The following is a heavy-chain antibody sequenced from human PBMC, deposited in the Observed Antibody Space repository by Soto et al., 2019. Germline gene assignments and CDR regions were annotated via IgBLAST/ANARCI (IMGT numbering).Heavy chain of an antibody. CDR2: ISSSSSYI. CDR3: ARDLAYDFWSGEVRDY. Sequence: PGGSLRLSCAAPGFTFSSYSMNWVRQAPGKGLEWVSSISSSSSYIYYADSVKGRFTISRDNAKNSLYLQMNSLRAEDTAVYYCARDLAYDFWSGEVRDYWGQGTLVTVSS. J-gene: IGHJ4*02. CDR1: GFTFSSYS. V-gene: IGHV3-21*01. D-gene: IGHD3-3*01.